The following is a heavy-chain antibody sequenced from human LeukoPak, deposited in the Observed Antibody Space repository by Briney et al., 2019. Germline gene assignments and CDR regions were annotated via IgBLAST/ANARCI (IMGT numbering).Heavy chain of an antibody. CDR1: RFTFSTYA. CDR2: ITGSGNTA. V-gene: IGHV3-23*01. J-gene: IGHJ4*02. CDR3: AKVIRSSGWYVDS. D-gene: IGHD6-19*01. Sequence: GGSLRLSCAASRFTFSTYAMSWVRRAPGKGLEWVSGITGSGNTAFYADSVKGRFTISRDNSKNTLYLQMNSLRVEDTAVYYCAKVIRSSGWYVDSWGQGTLVTVSS.